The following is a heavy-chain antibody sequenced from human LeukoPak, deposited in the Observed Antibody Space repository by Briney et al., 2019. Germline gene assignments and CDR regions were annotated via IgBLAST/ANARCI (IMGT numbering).Heavy chain of an antibody. J-gene: IGHJ4*02. CDR2: INPNSGGT. V-gene: IGHV1-2*06. D-gene: IGHD5-18*01. CDR1: GYTFTGYY. Sequence: GASVKVSCKASGYTFTGYYMHWVRQAPGQGLEWMGRINPNSGGTNYAQKFQGRVTMTSDTSISTAYMELSRLRSDDTAVYYCARRRGYSYGSSFGYWGQGTLVTVSS. CDR3: ARRRGYSYGSSFGY.